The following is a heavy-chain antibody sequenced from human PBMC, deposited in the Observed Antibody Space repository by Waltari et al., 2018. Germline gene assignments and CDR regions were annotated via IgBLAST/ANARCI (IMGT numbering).Heavy chain of an antibody. CDR3: ARQRKRDVYNSPQADFDY. J-gene: IGHJ4*02. V-gene: IGHV4-39*01. Sequence: QLQLQESGPGLVKPSETLSLTCTVSGGSISSGSYYWGWIRQPPGKGLGWVGSVYYRGGTYYNPSLKSRVTISVDTSKSQFSLRLNSVTAMDTAFYFCARQRKRDVYNSPQADFDYWGQGTLVTVSS. D-gene: IGHD1-1*01. CDR2: VYYRGGT. CDR1: GGSISSGSYY.